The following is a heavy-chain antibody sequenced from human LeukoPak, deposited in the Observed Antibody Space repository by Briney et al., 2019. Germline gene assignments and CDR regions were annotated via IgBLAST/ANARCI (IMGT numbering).Heavy chain of an antibody. CDR1: GFTFDDYA. CDR2: ISWNSGSI. J-gene: IGHJ4*02. Sequence: GGSLRLSCAASGFTFDDYAMHWVRQAPGKGLEWVSGISWNSGSIGYADSVKGRFTISRDNAKNSLYLRMSSLRAEDTALYYCARRLSTTWAFDYWGQGTLVTVSS. D-gene: IGHD1-14*01. CDR3: ARRLSTTWAFDY. V-gene: IGHV3-9*01.